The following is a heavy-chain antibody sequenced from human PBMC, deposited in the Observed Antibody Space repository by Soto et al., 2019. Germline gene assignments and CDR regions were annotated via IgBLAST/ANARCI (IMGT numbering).Heavy chain of an antibody. D-gene: IGHD4-17*01. CDR2: IKQDGSEK. J-gene: IGHJ2*01. CDR3: ARAPYGNNCYFDL. V-gene: IGHV3-7*01. Sequence: EVQLVESGGGLVQPGGSLRLSCAASGFTFSSYWMSWVRQAPGKGLEWVANIKQDGSEKYYVDSVKGRFTISRDNAKNSLYLQMNSLRAEDTAVYYCARAPYGNNCYFDLWGRGTLVTVSS. CDR1: GFTFSSYW.